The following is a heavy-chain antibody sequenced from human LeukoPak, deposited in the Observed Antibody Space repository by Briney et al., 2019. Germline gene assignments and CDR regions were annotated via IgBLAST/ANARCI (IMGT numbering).Heavy chain of an antibody. V-gene: IGHV1-24*01. CDR1: GYTLTELC. CDR3: ATTSGWLQYYFDY. Sequence: GASVKVSCKVSGYTLTELCMHWVRQAPGKGLEWMGGFDPEDGETIYAQKFQGRVTMTEDTSTDTAYMELSSLRSEDTAVYYCATTSGWLQYYFDYWGQGTLVTVSS. CDR2: FDPEDGET. J-gene: IGHJ4*02. D-gene: IGHD5-24*01.